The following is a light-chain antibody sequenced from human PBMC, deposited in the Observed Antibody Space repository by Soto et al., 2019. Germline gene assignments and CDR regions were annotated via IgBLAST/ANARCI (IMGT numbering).Light chain of an antibody. CDR3: QQYGSSPLT. CDR1: QTITNNY. V-gene: IGKV3-20*01. Sequence: EIVLTQSPGTLSLSPGERATLSCRASQTITNNYLAWYQQKPGQAPRLLIYLASNRAAGIPDRFSGSGSGADFTLTINRLEPEDFAVYHCQQYGSSPLTFGRGTKVDIK. CDR2: LAS. J-gene: IGKJ1*01.